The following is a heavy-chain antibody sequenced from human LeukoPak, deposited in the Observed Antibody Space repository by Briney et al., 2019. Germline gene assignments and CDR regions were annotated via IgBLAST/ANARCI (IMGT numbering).Heavy chain of an antibody. CDR3: ARVWVVVTRDGKNYYYYMDV. CDR2: IDPEDGET. J-gene: IGHJ6*03. V-gene: IGHV1-24*01. Sequence: ASVKVSCKVSGYTLTELSMHWVRQAPGKGLEWMGGIDPEDGETIYAQKFQGRVTMTEDTSTDTAYMELSSLRSEDTAVYYCARVWVVVTRDGKNYYYYMDVWGKGTTVTVSS. D-gene: IGHD2-15*01. CDR1: GYTLTELS.